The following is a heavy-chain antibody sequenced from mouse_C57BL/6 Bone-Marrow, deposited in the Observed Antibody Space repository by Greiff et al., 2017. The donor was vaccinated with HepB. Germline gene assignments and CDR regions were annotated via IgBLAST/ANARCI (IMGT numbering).Heavy chain of an antibody. J-gene: IGHJ1*03. CDR3: ARWEYFDV. V-gene: IGHV5-15*01. Sequence: EVQLVESGGGLVQPGGSLKLSCAASGFTFSDYGMAWVRQAPRKGPEWVAFISNLAYSIYYADTVTGRFTISRENAKNTLYLEMSSLRSEDTAMYYCARWEYFDVWGTGTTVTVSS. D-gene: IGHD4-1*01. CDR2: ISNLAYSI. CDR1: GFTFSDYG.